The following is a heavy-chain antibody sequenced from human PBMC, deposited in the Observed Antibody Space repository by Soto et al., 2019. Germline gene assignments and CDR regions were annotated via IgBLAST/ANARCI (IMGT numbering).Heavy chain of an antibody. D-gene: IGHD5-12*01. V-gene: IGHV1-69*04. Sequence: SVKVSCKASGGTFSSYTISWVRQAPGQGLEWMGRIIPILGIANYAQKFQGRVTITADKSTSTAYMELSSLRSEDTAVYYCARELSGYVSFDYWGQGTLVTVSS. CDR3: ARELSGYVSFDY. CDR1: GGTFSSYT. CDR2: IIPILGIA. J-gene: IGHJ4*02.